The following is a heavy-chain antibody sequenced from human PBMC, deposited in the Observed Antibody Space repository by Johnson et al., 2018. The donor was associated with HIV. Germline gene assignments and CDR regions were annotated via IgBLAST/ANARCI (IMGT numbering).Heavy chain of an antibody. V-gene: IGHV3-33*06. J-gene: IGHJ3*02. CDR2: IWYDGSNK. CDR1: GFTFSSYG. Sequence: VHLVESGGGVVQPGRSLRLSCAASGFTFSSYGMHWVRQAPGKGLEWVAVIWYDGSNKYYADSVKGRFTISRDNSKNTLYLQMNSLRAEDTAVYYCAKDRGTTRAFDIWGQGTMVTVSS. D-gene: IGHD2/OR15-2a*01. CDR3: AKDRGTTRAFDI.